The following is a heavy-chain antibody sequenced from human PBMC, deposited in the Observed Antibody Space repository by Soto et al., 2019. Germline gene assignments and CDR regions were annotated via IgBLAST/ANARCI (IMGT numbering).Heavy chain of an antibody. CDR2: IFSNDEK. J-gene: IGHJ5*02. V-gene: IGHV2-26*01. CDR3: ARIEGDYFWSGYSYWFDP. Sequence: QVTLKESGPVLVKPTETLTLTCTVSGFSLSNARMGVSWIRQPPGKALEWLAHIFSNDEKSYSTSLKSRLTISKDTSKSQVVLTMTNMDPVDTATYYCARIEGDYFWSGYSYWFDPWGQGTLVTVSS. CDR1: GFSLSNARMG. D-gene: IGHD3-3*01.